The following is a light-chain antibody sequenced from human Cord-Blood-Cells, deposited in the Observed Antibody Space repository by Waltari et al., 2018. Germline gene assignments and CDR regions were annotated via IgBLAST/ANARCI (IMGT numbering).Light chain of an antibody. J-gene: IGLJ1*01. CDR1: SSDVGGYNY. CDR2: DVS. CDR3: CSYAGSYTFYV. Sequence: QSALTQPRSVSGSPGQSVTISCTGTSSDVGGYNYVSWYQQHPGKAPKLMIYDVSKRPSWFPDRCSGSKSGNTDSLTISGLQAEDEADYYCCSYAGSYTFYVFGTGTKGTVL. V-gene: IGLV2-11*01.